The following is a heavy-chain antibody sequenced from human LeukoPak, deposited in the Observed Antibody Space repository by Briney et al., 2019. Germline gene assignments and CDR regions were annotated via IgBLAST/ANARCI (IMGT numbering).Heavy chain of an antibody. CDR1: GGTFSSYA. V-gene: IGHV1-69*04. CDR2: IIPILGIA. J-gene: IGHJ4*02. CDR3: ARESSGPLDY. D-gene: IGHD6-19*01. Sequence: SVTVSFKASGGTFSSYAISWVRQAPGQGLEWMGRIIPILGIANYAQKFQGRVTITADKSTSTAYMELSSLRSEDTAVYYCARESSGPLDYWGQGTLVTVSS.